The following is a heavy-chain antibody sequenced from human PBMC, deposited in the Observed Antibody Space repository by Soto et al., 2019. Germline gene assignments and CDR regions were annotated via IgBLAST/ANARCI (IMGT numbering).Heavy chain of an antibody. CDR3: PRRVAVPGAHIDY. Sequence: PSETLSLTCSVSGGSISGSYWSWIRQSPGKGLEWLGYVYYTGSTNYSPFLRSRVSISVDTSKNEFSLRLSSVTAADTAVYFCPRRVAVPGAHIDYWGQGTQVTVS. D-gene: IGHD6-19*01. V-gene: IGHV4-59*01. J-gene: IGHJ4*02. CDR1: GGSISGSY. CDR2: VYYTGST.